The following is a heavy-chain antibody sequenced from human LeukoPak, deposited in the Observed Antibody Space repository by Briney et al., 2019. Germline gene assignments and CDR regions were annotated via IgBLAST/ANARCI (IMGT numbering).Heavy chain of an antibody. CDR2: INWNGGST. D-gene: IGHD3-22*01. CDR3: ARGLQYYYDSSGYYFDY. CDR1: GFTFDDYG. V-gene: IGHV3-20*04. J-gene: IGHJ4*02. Sequence: PGGSLRLSCAASGFTFDDYGMSWVRQAPGKGLEWVSGINWNGGSTGYADSVKGRFTISRDNAKNTLYLELSSLRAEDTAVFYCARGLQYYYDSSGYYFDYWGQGTLVTVSS.